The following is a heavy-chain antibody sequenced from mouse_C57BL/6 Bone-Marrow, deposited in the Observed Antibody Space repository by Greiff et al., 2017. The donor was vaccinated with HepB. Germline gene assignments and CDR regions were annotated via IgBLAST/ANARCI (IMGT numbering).Heavy chain of an antibody. CDR3: ARFPNYYGSSSYAMDY. CDR2: ILPGSGST. V-gene: IGHV1-9*01. J-gene: IGHJ4*01. CDR1: GYTFTGYW. Sequence: VQGVESGAELMKPGASVKLSCKATGYTFTGYWIEWVKQRPGHGLEWIGEILPGSGSTNYNEKFKGKATFTADTSSNTAYMQLSSLTTEDSAIYYCARFPNYYGSSSYAMDYWGQGTSVTVSS. D-gene: IGHD1-1*01.